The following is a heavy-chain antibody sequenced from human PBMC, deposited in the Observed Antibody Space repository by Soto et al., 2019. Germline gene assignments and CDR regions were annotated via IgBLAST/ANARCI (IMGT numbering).Heavy chain of an antibody. CDR2: INHSGGT. CDR3: ARVIPVGYCSGGSCYSSARLDY. Sequence: PSETLSLTCAVYGWSFSGYYWSWIRQPPGKGLEWIGEINHSGGTYYNPSLKSRVTGSVDTSKNQFSLKLSSVTAADTAVYYCARVIPVGYCSGGSCYSSARLDYWGQGTLVPVSS. J-gene: IGHJ4*02. V-gene: IGHV4-34*01. CDR1: GWSFSGYY. D-gene: IGHD2-15*01.